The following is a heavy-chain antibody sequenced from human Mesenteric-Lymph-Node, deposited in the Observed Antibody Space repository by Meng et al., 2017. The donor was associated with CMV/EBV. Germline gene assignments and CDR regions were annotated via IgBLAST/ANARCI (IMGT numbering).Heavy chain of an antibody. V-gene: IGHV3-23*01. CDR2: ISGSGGST. Sequence: GESLKISCAATGFGFSTFALHWVRQAPGKGLKWVSAISGSGGSTYYADSVKGRFTISRDNSKNTLYLQMNSLRAEDTAVYYCAFSYYYYYGMDVWGQGTTVTVSS. CDR1: GFGFSTFA. J-gene: IGHJ6*02. CDR3: AFSYYYYYGMDV.